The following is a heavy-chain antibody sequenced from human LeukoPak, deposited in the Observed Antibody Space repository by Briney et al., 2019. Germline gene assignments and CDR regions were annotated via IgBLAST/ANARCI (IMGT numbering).Heavy chain of an antibody. J-gene: IGHJ4*02. Sequence: SETLSLTCTVSGGSISSYYWSWIRQPPGKGLEWIGYIYYSGSTNYNPSLKSRVTISVDTSKNQFSLKLTSVTAADTAVYYCARGVPEYYDFWSGYFYYFDYWGQGTLVTVSS. CDR1: GGSISSYY. CDR3: ARGVPEYYDFWSGYFYYFDY. CDR2: IYYSGST. D-gene: IGHD3-3*01. V-gene: IGHV4-59*01.